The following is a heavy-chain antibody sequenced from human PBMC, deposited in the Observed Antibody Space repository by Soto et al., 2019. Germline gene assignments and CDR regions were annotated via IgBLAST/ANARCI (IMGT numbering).Heavy chain of an antibody. CDR3: ARRSLSITIFGGHFDP. CDR1: GVSFSGYY. V-gene: IGHV4-34*01. J-gene: IGHJ5*02. CDR2: INHSGST. Sequence: QVQLQQWGAGLLKPSETLSLTCAVYGVSFSGYYWSWIRQPPGKGLEWIGEINHSGSTNYNPSLKSRVTISVDTSKNQFSLKLSSVTAADTAVYYCARRSLSITIFGGHFDPWGQGTLVTVSS. D-gene: IGHD3-3*01.